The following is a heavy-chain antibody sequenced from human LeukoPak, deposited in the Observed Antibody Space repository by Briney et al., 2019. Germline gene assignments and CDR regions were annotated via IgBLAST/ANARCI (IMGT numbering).Heavy chain of an antibody. CDR1: GGSISSYY. J-gene: IGHJ4*02. CDR3: ARDMEGATTGGPFDY. V-gene: IGHV4-59*12. Sequence: SETLSLTCTVSGGSISSYYWSWIRQPPGKGLESIEYIYYSGSTNYNPSLKSRVTISVDTSKNQFSLKLSSVTAADTAVYYCARDMEGATTGGPFDYWGQGTLVTVSS. D-gene: IGHD1-26*01. CDR2: IYYSGST.